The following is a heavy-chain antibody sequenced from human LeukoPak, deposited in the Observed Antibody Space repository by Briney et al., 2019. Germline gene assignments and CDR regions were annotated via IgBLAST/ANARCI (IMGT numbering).Heavy chain of an antibody. CDR2: IFYSGST. J-gene: IGHJ6*02. V-gene: IGHV4-59*01. CDR1: GDSISSYY. CDR3: VKHVAGECLGGSCHRFVV. D-gene: IGHD2-15*01. Sequence: PSETLSLTCTVSGDSISSYYWSWIRQPPGKGLEWIGEIFYSGSTNYNPSLKSRVTISVDTSKNKFSLKLSSVTAADTAVYYCVKHVAGECLGGSCHRFVVWGQGTTVTVSS.